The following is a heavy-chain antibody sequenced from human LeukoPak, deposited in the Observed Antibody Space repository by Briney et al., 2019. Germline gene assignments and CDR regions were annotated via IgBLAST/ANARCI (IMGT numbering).Heavy chain of an antibody. Sequence: GASVKVSCKASGYTFTSYGISWVRQAPGQGREWMGWISAYNGNTNYAQKLQGRVTMTTDTSTSTAYMELRSLRSDDTAVYNCARAQNYYDSSGTNDAFDIWGQGTMVTVSS. J-gene: IGHJ3*02. CDR1: GYTFTSYG. V-gene: IGHV1-18*01. CDR2: ISAYNGNT. CDR3: ARAQNYYDSSGTNDAFDI. D-gene: IGHD3-22*01.